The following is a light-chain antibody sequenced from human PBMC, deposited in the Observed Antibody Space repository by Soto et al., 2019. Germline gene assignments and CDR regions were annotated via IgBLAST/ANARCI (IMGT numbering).Light chain of an antibody. CDR2: GAS. V-gene: IGKV3-20*01. CDR1: QSVSSSY. Sequence: EIVLTQSPGTLSLSPGERATLSCRASQSVSSSYLGWYQQKTGQAPRLLIYGASSRSTGIPDRFSGSGSGTDLTLTRSSREPEYFAVYYCQQYGSSFSLTFGPGTKVDIK. CDR3: QQYGSSFSLT. J-gene: IGKJ3*01.